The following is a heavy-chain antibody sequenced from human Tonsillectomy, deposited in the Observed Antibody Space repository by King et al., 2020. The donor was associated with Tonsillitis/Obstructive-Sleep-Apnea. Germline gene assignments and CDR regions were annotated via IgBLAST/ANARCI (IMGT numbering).Heavy chain of an antibody. Sequence: VQLQESGPGLVKPSQTLSLTRTVSGGSISSGGYYWSWIRQHPGKGLEWIGYIYYSGSTYYNPSLKSRVTISVDTSKNQFSLKLSSVTAADTAVYYCARIVDTAMVLDYWGQGTLVTVSS. CDR3: ARIVDTAMVLDY. CDR2: IYYSGST. CDR1: GGSISSGGYY. V-gene: IGHV4-31*03. D-gene: IGHD5-18*01. J-gene: IGHJ4*02.